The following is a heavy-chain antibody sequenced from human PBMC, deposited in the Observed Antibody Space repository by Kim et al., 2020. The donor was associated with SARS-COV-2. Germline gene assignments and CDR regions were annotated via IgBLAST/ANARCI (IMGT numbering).Heavy chain of an antibody. Sequence: GGSLRLSCAASGFTFSSYAMHWVRQAPGKGLEWVAVISYDGSNKYYADSVKGRFTISRDNSKNTLYLQMNSLRAEDTAVYYCARDVREPIVVVPAAIDYWGQGTLVTVSS. CDR2: ISYDGSNK. D-gene: IGHD2-2*02. V-gene: IGHV3-30-3*01. CDR1: GFTFSSYA. J-gene: IGHJ4*02. CDR3: ARDVREPIVVVPAAIDY.